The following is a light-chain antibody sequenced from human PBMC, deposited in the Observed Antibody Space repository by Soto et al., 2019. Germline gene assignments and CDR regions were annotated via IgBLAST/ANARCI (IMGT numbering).Light chain of an antibody. J-gene: IGKJ3*01. CDR3: QKYDSAPFT. Sequence: DIQMMQSPSSLSASVGDRVTITCRASQAINKYLAWFQQKPGQVPKLLIYGASTLRSGVPARFSGSGSGTDFSLTISSLQPEDVATYFCQKYDSAPFTFGPGTRVEIK. CDR2: GAS. V-gene: IGKV1-27*01. CDR1: QAINKY.